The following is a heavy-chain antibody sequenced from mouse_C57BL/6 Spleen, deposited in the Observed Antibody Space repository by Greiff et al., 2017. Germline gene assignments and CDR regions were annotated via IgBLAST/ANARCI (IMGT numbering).Heavy chain of an antibody. D-gene: IGHD1-1*01. Sequence: QVQLQQSGAELVRPGTSVKMSCTASGYTFTNYWIGWAKQRPGHGLAWIGDIYPGGGYTNYNAKFKGKATLTADKSSSPAYLQFSSLTSEDAATYYYSREHYYCSSYYAMDDWGQGTSVTVSS. CDR3: SREHYYCSSYYAMDD. V-gene: IGHV1-63*01. CDR1: GYTFTNYW. CDR2: IYPGGGYT. J-gene: IGHJ4*01.